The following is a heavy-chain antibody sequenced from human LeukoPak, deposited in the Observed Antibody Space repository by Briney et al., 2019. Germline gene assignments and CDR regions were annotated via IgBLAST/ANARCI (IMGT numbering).Heavy chain of an antibody. V-gene: IGHV3-23*01. D-gene: IGHD6-13*01. Sequence: QSGGSLRLSCAASGFTFSSYAMCWVRPAPGEGLEWVSAISGSGGSTYYADSVKGRFTISRDNSKNTLYLQMKSLRAEDTAVYYCAKAPGWQQLDAFDIWGQGTMVTVSS. CDR3: AKAPGWQQLDAFDI. J-gene: IGHJ3*02. CDR2: ISGSGGST. CDR1: GFTFSSYA.